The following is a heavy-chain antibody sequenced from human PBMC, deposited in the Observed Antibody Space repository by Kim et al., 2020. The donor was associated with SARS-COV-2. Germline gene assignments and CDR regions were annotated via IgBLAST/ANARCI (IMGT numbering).Heavy chain of an antibody. J-gene: IGHJ6*02. V-gene: IGHV4-34*01. CDR3: ASGSGYYHYYYYGMDV. CDR1: GGSFSGYY. Sequence: SETLSLTCAVYGGSFSGYYWSWIRQPPGKGLEWIGEINHSGSTNYNPSLKSRVTISVDTSKNQFSLKLSSVTAADTAVYYCASGSGYYHYYYYGMDVWGQGTTVTVSS. D-gene: IGHD3-3*01. CDR2: INHSGST.